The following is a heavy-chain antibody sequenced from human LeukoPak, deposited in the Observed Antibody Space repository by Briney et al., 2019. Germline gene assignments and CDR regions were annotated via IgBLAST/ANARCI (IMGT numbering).Heavy chain of an antibody. D-gene: IGHD3-22*01. CDR3: STGDMILDY. J-gene: IGHJ4*02. CDR2: ISGRGSST. CDR1: GFTFSSYA. V-gene: IGHV3-23*01. Sequence: GGSLRLSCAASGFTFSSYAMSWVRQAPGKGLEWVSAISGRGSSTYYADSVKGRFTISRDNSKNTLYLQMNSLRAEDTAVYYCSTGDMILDYWGQGTLVTVSS.